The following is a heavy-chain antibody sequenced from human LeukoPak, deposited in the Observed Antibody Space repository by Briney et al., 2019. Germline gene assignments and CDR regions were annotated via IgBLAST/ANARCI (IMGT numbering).Heavy chain of an antibody. J-gene: IGHJ6*03. CDR2: IYYSGST. Sequence: SETLSLTCTVSGGSISSYYWSWIRQPPGKGLEWIGYIYYSGSTNYNPSLKSRVTISVDTSKNQFSLKLSSVTAADTAVYYCAREVRDLYYYYYYMDVWGKGTTVTIS. CDR1: GGSISSYY. D-gene: IGHD2-21*01. V-gene: IGHV4-59*01. CDR3: AREVRDLYYYYYYMDV.